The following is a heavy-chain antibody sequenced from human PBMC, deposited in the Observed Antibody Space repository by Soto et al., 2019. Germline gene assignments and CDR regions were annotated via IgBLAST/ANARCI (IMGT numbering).Heavy chain of an antibody. V-gene: IGHV3-21*01. Sequence: PGGSLRLSCAASGFTFSSYSMNWVRQAPGKGLEWVSSISSSSSYIYYADSVKGRFTISRDNAKNSLYLQMNSLRAEDTAVYYCARDSMVRGVIYYGMDVWGQGTTVTVSS. D-gene: IGHD3-10*01. CDR3: ARDSMVRGVIYYGMDV. J-gene: IGHJ6*02. CDR2: ISSSSSYI. CDR1: GFTFSSYS.